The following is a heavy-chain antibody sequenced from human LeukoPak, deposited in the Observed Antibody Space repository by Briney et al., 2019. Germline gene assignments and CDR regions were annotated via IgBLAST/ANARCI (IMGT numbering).Heavy chain of an antibody. CDR2: MNPNSGNT. CDR1: GYTFTSYD. Sequence: ASVKVSCKASGYTFTSYDINWVRQATGQGLEWMGWMNPNSGNTGYAQKFQGRVTMTRNTSISTAYMDLSSLRSEDTAVYYCARVVGAVAAYYYYGMDVWGQGTTVTVSS. J-gene: IGHJ6*02. CDR3: ARVVGAVAAYYYYGMDV. V-gene: IGHV1-8*01. D-gene: IGHD6-19*01.